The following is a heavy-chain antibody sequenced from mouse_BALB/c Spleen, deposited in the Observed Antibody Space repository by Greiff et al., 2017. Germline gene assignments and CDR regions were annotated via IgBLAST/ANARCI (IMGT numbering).Heavy chain of an antibody. D-gene: IGHD1-1*01. J-gene: IGHJ2*01. CDR3: TRWGDGSSYRSYFDY. CDR1: GYSFTSYW. CDR2: IYPGNSDT. Sequence: VQLKQSGTVLARPGASVKMSCKASGYSFTSYWMHWVKQRPGQGLEWIGAIYPGNSDTSYNQKFKGKAKLTAVTSASTAYMELSSLTNEDSAVYYCTRWGDGSSYRSYFDYWGQGTTLTVSS. V-gene: IGHV1-5*01.